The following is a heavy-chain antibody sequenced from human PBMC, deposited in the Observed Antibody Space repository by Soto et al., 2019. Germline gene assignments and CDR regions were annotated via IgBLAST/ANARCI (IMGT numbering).Heavy chain of an antibody. CDR2: IIPIFGTA. J-gene: IGHJ6*02. Sequence: GASVKVSCKASGGTLSSYAISWVRQAPGQGLEWMGGIIPIFGTANYAQKFQGRVTITADESTSTAYMELSSLRSEDTAVYYCARDTPDYGDYYYYYGMDVWGQGTTVTVSS. CDR3: ARDTPDYGDYYYYYGMDV. V-gene: IGHV1-69*13. D-gene: IGHD4-17*01. CDR1: GGTLSSYA.